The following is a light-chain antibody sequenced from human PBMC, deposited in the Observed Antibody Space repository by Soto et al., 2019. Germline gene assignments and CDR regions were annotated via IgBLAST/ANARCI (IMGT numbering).Light chain of an antibody. J-gene: IGKJ1*01. Sequence: DIQMTQSPSSLAAAVGDRVTITCRARETISSYVNWYRQKPGRAPELLIYAASTLHTGVPSRFSGSGSGTDFTLTISSLRPEDFATYYCQQSYTFIRTFGQGTNV. CDR1: ETISSY. CDR3: QQSYTFIRT. V-gene: IGKV1-39*01. CDR2: AAS.